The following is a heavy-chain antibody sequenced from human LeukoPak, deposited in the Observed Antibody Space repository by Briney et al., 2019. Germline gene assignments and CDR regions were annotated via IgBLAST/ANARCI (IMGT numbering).Heavy chain of an antibody. CDR1: GFTFDDYA. D-gene: IGHD6-13*01. CDR3: ASSLVAGYYYYSYYYMDV. J-gene: IGHJ6*03. CDR2: ISWNSGTV. V-gene: IGHV3-9*01. Sequence: PGGSLRLSCAASGFTFDDYAMHWVRRAPGKGLEWVSGISWNSGTVDYMDSVKGRFTISRDNAKNSLYLQMNSLRAEDTAVYYCASSLVAGYYYYSYYYMDVWGKGTTVTVSS.